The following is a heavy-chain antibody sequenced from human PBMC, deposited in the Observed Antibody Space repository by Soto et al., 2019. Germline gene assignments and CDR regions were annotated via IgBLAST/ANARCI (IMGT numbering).Heavy chain of an antibody. Sequence: GGSLRLSCAASGFTFSSYAMSWVRQAPGKGLEWVSAISGSSSYIYYADSVKGRFTISRDNAKNSLYLQMNSLRAEDTAVYYCARDKGFITMVRRVISWFDPWGQGTLVTVSS. J-gene: IGHJ5*02. V-gene: IGHV3-21*01. CDR3: ARDKGFITMVRRVISWFDP. D-gene: IGHD3-10*01. CDR2: ISGSSSYI. CDR1: GFTFSSYA.